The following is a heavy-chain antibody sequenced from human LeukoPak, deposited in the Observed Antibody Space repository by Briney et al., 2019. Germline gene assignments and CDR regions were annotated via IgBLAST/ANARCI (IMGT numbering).Heavy chain of an antibody. CDR3: ARAIQSQLLKGYFDF. CDR2: IYSDGST. V-gene: IGHV3-53*01. Sequence: GGSLRLSCAASRFTVTSSYMSWVRQAPGKGLEWVSVIYSDGSTYYADSVKGRFSISRDHSKNTVPLQMNSLRAEDTAVYYCARAIQSQLLKGYFDFWGQGALVTVSS. D-gene: IGHD2-2*01. J-gene: IGHJ4*02. CDR1: RFTVTSSY.